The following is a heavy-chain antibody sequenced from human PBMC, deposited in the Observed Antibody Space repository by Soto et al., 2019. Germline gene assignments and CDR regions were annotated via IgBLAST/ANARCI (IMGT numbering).Heavy chain of an antibody. V-gene: IGHV3-23*01. Sequence: EVQLLESGGDLVQPGGSLRLTCAASGFIFTSYAMSWVRQVPGKGLEWVSSINVDDSTYYTESVRGRFTVSRDNSKNTLYLQMNSLRAEDTALYYCAKNYYFSYLGRGTLVTVSS. CDR3: AKNYYFSY. CDR1: GFIFTSYA. J-gene: IGHJ4*02. CDR2: INVDDST.